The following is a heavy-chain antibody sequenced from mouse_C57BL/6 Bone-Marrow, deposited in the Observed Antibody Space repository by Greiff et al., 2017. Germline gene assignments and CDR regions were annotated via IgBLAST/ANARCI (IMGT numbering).Heavy chain of an antibody. Sequence: QVHVKQSGAELARPGASVKLSCKASGYTFTSYGISWVKQRTGQGLEWIGEIYPRSGNTYYNEKFKGKATLTADKSSSTAYMELRSLTSEDSAVYFCARPGTSRYAMDYWGQGTSVTVSS. D-gene: IGHD4-1*01. CDR3: ARPGTSRYAMDY. J-gene: IGHJ4*01. CDR2: IYPRSGNT. V-gene: IGHV1-81*01. CDR1: GYTFTSYG.